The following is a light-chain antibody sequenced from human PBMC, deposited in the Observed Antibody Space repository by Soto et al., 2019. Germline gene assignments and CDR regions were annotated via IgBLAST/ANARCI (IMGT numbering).Light chain of an antibody. J-gene: IGKJ5*01. CDR1: QSISSK. CDR2: GAS. Sequence: EIVMTQSPATLSVSPGARATLSCRASQSISSKLGWYQQRPGQAPRLLIYGASTRATGIPARFSGSGSGTEFTLTISSLQSEDSAVYYCQQYNSWTTITFGQGTRLEIK. CDR3: QQYNSWTTIT. V-gene: IGKV3-15*01.